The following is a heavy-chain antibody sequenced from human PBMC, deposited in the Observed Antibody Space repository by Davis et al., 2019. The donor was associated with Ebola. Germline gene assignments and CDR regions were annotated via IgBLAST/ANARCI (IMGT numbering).Heavy chain of an antibody. Sequence: HTGGSLRLSCAASGFTFSSYWMHWVRHAPGKGLVWVSRINSDGSSTSYADSVKGRFTISRDNAKNTLYLQMNSLKIEDTAVYYCTTQPYDYGDPVPYWGQGTLVTVSS. D-gene: IGHD4-17*01. CDR3: TTQPYDYGDPVPY. CDR1: GFTFSSYW. V-gene: IGHV3-74*01. CDR2: INSDGSST. J-gene: IGHJ4*02.